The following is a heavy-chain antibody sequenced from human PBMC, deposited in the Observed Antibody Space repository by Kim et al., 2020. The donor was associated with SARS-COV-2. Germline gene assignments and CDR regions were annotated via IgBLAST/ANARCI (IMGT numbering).Heavy chain of an antibody. CDR3: ARGYPSYYYGSGSYGYY. CDR1: GGSFSGYY. J-gene: IGHJ4*02. Sequence: SETLSLTCAVYGGSFSGYYWSWIRQPPGKGLEWIGEINHSGSTNYNPSLKSRVTISVDTSKNQFSLELSSVTAADTAVYYCARGYPSYYYGSGSYGYYWGQGTLVTVSS. V-gene: IGHV4-34*01. CDR2: INHSGST. D-gene: IGHD3-10*01.